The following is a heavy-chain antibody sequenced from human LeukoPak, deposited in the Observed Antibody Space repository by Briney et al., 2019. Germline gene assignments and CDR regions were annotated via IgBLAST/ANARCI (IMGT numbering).Heavy chain of an antibody. D-gene: IGHD3-3*01. V-gene: IGHV3-30*04. CDR3: ARVHTYDFWSGYLADYYYYYGMDV. Sequence: PGGSLRLSCAASGFTFSSYAMHWVRQAPGKGLEWVAVISYDGSNKYYADSVKGRFTISRDNSKNTLYLQMNSLRAEDTAVYYCARVHTYDFWSGYLADYYYYYGMDVWGQGTTVTVSS. CDR1: GFTFSSYA. CDR2: ISYDGSNK. J-gene: IGHJ6*02.